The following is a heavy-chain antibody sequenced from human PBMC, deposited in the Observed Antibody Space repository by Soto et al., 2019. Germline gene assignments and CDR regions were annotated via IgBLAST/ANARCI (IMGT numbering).Heavy chain of an antibody. CDR3: AISPQRFGELAFDY. Sequence: ETLSLTCTVSGGSISSYYWSWIRQPAGKGLEWIGRIYTSGSTNYNPSLKSRVTMSVDTSKNQFSLKLSSVTAADTAVYYCAISPQRFGELAFDYWGQGTLVTVSS. V-gene: IGHV4-4*07. CDR2: IYTSGST. CDR1: GGSISSYY. J-gene: IGHJ4*02. D-gene: IGHD3-10*01.